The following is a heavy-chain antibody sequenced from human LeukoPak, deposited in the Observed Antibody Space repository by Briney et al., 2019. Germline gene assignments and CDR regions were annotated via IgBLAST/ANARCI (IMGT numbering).Heavy chain of an antibody. Sequence: GGSLRLSCAASGFTFSAYAMTWVRQAPGKGLEWVSTIAYAGTFYADSVKGRFTLSRDDSKDTLSLQMNSLRAEDTALYYCVKRLHLLDVWGEGTSVTVSS. CDR2: IAYAGT. CDR1: GFTFSAYA. V-gene: IGHV3-23*01. CDR3: VKRLHLLDV. J-gene: IGHJ6*04.